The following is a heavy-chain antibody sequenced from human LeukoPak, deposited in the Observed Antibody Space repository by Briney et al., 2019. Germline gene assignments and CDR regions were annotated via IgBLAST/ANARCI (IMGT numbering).Heavy chain of an antibody. CDR3: ARPYGSGSYYRHYYYYMDV. D-gene: IGHD3-10*01. CDR1: GGSFSGYY. V-gene: IGHV4-34*01. J-gene: IGHJ6*03. CDR2: INHSGST. Sequence: SETLSLTCAVYGGSFSGYYWSWIRQPPGKGLEWIGEINHSGSTNYNPSLKSRVTISVDTSKNQFSLKLSSVTAADTAVYYCARPYGSGSYYRHYYYYMDVWGKGTTVTISS.